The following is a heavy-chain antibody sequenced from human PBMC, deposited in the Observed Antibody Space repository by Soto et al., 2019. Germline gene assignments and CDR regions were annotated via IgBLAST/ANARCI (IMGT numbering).Heavy chain of an antibody. CDR1: GFTFSTYA. D-gene: IGHD3-10*01. CDR2: LSGSGGTT. Sequence: LRLSCSTSGFTFSTYAMNWVRQAPGKGLEWVSALSGSGGTTYYADSVRGRFTISRDNSKNTLFLQMSSLRAEDTALYYCAKQRAGYGSGSDTFYFDFWGQRTLVTVSS. CDR3: AKQRAGYGSGSDTFYFDF. J-gene: IGHJ4*02. V-gene: IGHV3-23*01.